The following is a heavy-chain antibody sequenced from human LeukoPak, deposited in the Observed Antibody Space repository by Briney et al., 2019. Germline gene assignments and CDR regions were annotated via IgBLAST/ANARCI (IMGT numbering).Heavy chain of an antibody. Sequence: PSETLSLTCTVSGGSTSSSSYYWGWIRQPPGKGLEWIGSIYYSGSTYYNPSLKSRVTTSVDTSKNQFSLKLSSVTVADTAVYYCARGDYDFWSYWDAFDIWGQGTMVTVSS. CDR1: GGSTSSSSYY. D-gene: IGHD3-3*01. CDR3: ARGDYDFWSYWDAFDI. V-gene: IGHV4-39*01. J-gene: IGHJ3*02. CDR2: IYYSGST.